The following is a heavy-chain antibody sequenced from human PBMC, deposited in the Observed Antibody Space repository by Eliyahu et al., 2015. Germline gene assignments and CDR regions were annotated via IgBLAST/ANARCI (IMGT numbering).Heavy chain of an antibody. D-gene: IGHD5-12*01. J-gene: IGHJ4*02. CDR1: GFXFSSYA. CDR3: AKLSDVDIVATIYY. Sequence: EVQLLESGGGLVQPGGSLXLSXAVXGFXFSSYAMSWVRQAPGKGLGWVSSISSSGDNTYYADSVKGRFTISRDNSKNTLYLQMNRLRAEDMAVYYCAKLSDVDIVATIYYWGQGTLVTVSS. V-gene: IGHV3-23*01. CDR2: ISSSGDNT.